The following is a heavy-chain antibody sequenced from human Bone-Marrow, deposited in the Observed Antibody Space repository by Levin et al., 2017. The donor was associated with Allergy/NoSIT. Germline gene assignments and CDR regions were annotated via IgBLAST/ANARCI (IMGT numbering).Heavy chain of an antibody. CDR3: ARDQGYAMDV. J-gene: IGHJ6*02. CDR2: ISDDGSST. Sequence: ASVKVSCAASGFTFSRKWMHWVRQAPGKGLVWVSRISDDGSSTNYADSVKGRFTISRDNAKNTLYLEMSSLRAEDTAVYYCARDQGYAMDVWGQGTTVIVSS. CDR1: GFTFSRKW. V-gene: IGHV3-74*01.